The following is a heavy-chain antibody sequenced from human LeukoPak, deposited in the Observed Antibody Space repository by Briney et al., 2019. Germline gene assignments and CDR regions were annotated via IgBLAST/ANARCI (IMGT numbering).Heavy chain of an antibody. Sequence: GGSLRLSCAVSGFTFSSYSMNWIRQAPGKGLEWVSSITSSSSYIYYADSVKGRFTISRDNAKNSLYLQMNSLRAEDTAVYYCARDLTVTSTCWFDRWGQGTLVTVSS. J-gene: IGHJ5*02. CDR1: GFTFSSYS. CDR3: ARDLTVTSTCWFDR. CDR2: ITSSSSYI. D-gene: IGHD4-11*01. V-gene: IGHV3-21*01.